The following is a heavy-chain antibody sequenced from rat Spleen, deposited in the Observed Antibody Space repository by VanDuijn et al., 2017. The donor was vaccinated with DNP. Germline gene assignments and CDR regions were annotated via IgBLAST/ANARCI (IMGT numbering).Heavy chain of an antibody. V-gene: IGHV5S11*01. D-gene: IGHD1-3*01. J-gene: IGHJ2*01. CDR2: ISTSGSRT. CDR3: ARHHVTTVATPVDD. Sequence: EVQLVESGGGLLQPGRSLRLSCAASGFTFSNYYMAWVRQAPKKGLEGVASISTSGSRTYYPDSVKGRFTIYRDDAKSSLYLQMNSLKSEETATYYCARHHVTTVATPVDDRGQGIMVIVSS. CDR1: GFTFSNYY.